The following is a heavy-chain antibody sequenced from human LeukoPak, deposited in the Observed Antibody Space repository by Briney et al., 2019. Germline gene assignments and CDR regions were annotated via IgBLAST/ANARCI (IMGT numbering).Heavy chain of an antibody. CDR3: ARDRWIAVAGSFDS. J-gene: IGHJ4*02. CDR2: TSYDGSNE. Sequence: GGSLRLSCEASGFTFSSYAMHWVRQAPGKGLEWVAVTSYDGSNEYYADSVKGRFTISRDNSKNTLHLQVNSLRPEDTAVYYCARDRWIAVAGSFDSWGQGTLVTVSS. V-gene: IGHV3-30-3*01. CDR1: GFTFSSYA. D-gene: IGHD6-19*01.